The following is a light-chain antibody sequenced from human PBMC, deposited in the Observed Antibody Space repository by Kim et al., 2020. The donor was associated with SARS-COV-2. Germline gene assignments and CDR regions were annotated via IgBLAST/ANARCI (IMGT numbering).Light chain of an antibody. CDR2: GAS. Sequence: LSPGEGATLACRASQSVTRSYVAWYQQKPGQAPRLLIYGASSRATGIPDRFSGTGSGTDFTLTISRLEPEDFAVYYCHQYGTSRTFGQGTKVDIK. J-gene: IGKJ1*01. CDR3: HQYGTSRT. V-gene: IGKV3-20*01. CDR1: QSVTRSY.